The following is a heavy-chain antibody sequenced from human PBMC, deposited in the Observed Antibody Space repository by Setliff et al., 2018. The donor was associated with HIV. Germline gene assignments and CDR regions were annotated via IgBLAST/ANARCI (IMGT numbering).Heavy chain of an antibody. Sequence: GESLRLSCAASGFTFSNYAIHWVRQAPGKGLEWVAVISYDGSNKYYADSVKGRFTLSRDNPKNTLYLQMDSLRSDDMAVYYCARDGNSYYNFWSGNYYYYYMDVWGKGAMVTVSS. V-gene: IGHV3-30*04. J-gene: IGHJ6*03. CDR1: GFTFSNYA. CDR2: ISYDGSNK. CDR3: ARDGNSYYNFWSGNYYYYYMDV. D-gene: IGHD3-3*01.